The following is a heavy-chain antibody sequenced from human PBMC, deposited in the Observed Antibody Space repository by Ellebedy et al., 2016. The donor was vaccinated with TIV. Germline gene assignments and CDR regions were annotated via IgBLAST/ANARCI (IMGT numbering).Heavy chain of an antibody. Sequence: SETLSLXXAVYGGSFSGYYWSWIRQPPGKGLEWIGEINHSGSTNYNPSLKSRVTMSVDTSKNQFSLKLSSVTAADTAVYYCARRASAAEDYWGQGTLVTVSS. CDR3: ARRASAAEDY. J-gene: IGHJ4*02. CDR1: GGSFSGYY. D-gene: IGHD6-13*01. V-gene: IGHV4-34*01. CDR2: INHSGST.